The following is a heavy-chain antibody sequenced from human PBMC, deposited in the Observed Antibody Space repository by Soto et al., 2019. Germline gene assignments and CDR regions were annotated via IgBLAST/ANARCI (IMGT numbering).Heavy chain of an antibody. J-gene: IGHJ5*02. D-gene: IGHD6-13*01. Sequence: RASVKVSCKASGYTFTGYYMHWVRQAPGQGLEWMGWINPNSGGTNYAQKFQGWVTMTRDTSISTAYMELSRLRSDDTAVYYCARASWYNWFDPWGQGTLVTVSS. CDR3: ARASWYNWFDP. CDR2: INPNSGGT. V-gene: IGHV1-2*04. CDR1: GYTFTGYY.